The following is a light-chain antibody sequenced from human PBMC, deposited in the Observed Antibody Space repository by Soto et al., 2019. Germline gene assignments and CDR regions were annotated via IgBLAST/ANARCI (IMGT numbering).Light chain of an antibody. CDR3: QQYGRSPPFT. J-gene: IGKJ2*01. CDR2: GAS. CDR1: QSVSSSY. V-gene: IGKV3-20*01. Sequence: ELVLTQSPGTLSLSPGEKDTLSCRASQSVSSSYLAWYQQKPGQAPRLLIYGASNRATGIPDRFSGSGSGTDFTLTISRLEPEDFAVYFCQQYGRSPPFTFGQGTKVDIK.